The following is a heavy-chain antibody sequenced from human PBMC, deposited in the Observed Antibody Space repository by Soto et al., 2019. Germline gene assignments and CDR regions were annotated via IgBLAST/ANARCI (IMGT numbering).Heavy chain of an antibody. V-gene: IGHV4-4*02. CDR3: ARGRGRYSSGWSWFDP. CDR1: GGTIRSPDW. CDR2: IFQSGST. D-gene: IGHD6-19*01. Sequence: PSETLSLTCGVSGGTIRSPDWWTWVRQPPGKGLEWIGEIFQSGSTNYTPSLERRVTISVDKSKNQFSLTLTSVTAADTAVYFCARGRGRYSSGWSWFDPWGQGILVTVYS. J-gene: IGHJ5*02.